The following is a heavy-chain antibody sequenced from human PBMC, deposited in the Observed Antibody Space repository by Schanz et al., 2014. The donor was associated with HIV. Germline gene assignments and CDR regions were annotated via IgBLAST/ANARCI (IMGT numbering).Heavy chain of an antibody. J-gene: IGHJ4*02. CDR1: GFTFSRHW. CDR2: IKEDGSEI. Sequence: EVHLVESGGGLVQPGGSLRLSCAASGFTFSRHWMTWGRQVPGKGLEWVANIKEDGSEINYVDSVKGRFTISRDNAKNTLYLQMNSLRDEDTAVYYCARRSSDGGYYDNWGQGTLVTVSS. V-gene: IGHV3-7*01. CDR3: ARRSSDGGYYDN. D-gene: IGHD2-15*01.